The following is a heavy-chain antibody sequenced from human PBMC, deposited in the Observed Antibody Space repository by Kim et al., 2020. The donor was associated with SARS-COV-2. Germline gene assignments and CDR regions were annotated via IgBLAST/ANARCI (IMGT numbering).Heavy chain of an antibody. CDR3: ARRVFNCGGDCYPDYFDY. V-gene: IGHV4-34*01. CDR1: GGSFSGYY. D-gene: IGHD2-21*02. J-gene: IGHJ4*01. CDR2: INHSGST. Sequence: SETLSLTCAVYGGSFSGYYWSWIRQPPGKGLEWIGEINHSGSTNYNPSLKSRVTISVDTSKNQFSLKLSSVTAADTAVYYCARRVFNCGGDCYPDYFDY.